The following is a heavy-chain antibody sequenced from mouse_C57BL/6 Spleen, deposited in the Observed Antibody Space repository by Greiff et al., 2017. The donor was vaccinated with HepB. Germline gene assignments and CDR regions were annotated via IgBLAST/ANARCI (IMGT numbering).Heavy chain of an antibody. CDR1: GYAFSSSW. CDR2: IYPGDGDT. D-gene: IGHD1-1*02. V-gene: IGHV1-82*01. CDR3: ARESYGTFDY. Sequence: QVQLQQSGPELVKPGASVKISCKASGYAFSSSWMNWVKQRPGKGLEWIGRIYPGDGDTNYNGKFKGKATLTADKSSSTAYMQLSSLTSEDSAVYFCARESYGTFDYWGQGTTLTVSS. J-gene: IGHJ2*01.